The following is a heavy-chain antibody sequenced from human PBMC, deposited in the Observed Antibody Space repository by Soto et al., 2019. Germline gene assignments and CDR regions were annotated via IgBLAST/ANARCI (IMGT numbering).Heavy chain of an antibody. J-gene: IGHJ3*01. D-gene: IGHD2-15*01. CDR2: INAGNGDT. V-gene: IGHV1-3*01. CDR1: GYTFTDYS. Sequence: QVQFVQSGAEVKKPGASVKVSCKASGYTFTDYSMHWVRQAPGQRLEWMGWINAGNGDTKYSQKFQDRVTITRDTSASTAYMELSSLRSEDTAVYYCARDHCFAGSCYDDAFDVWGQGTTVTVSS. CDR3: ARDHCFAGSCYDDAFDV.